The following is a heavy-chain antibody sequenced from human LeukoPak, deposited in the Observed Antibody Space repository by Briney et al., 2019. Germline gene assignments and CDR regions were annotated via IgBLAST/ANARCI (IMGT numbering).Heavy chain of an antibody. Sequence: GGSLRLSCAASGFTVSGNEMSWVRQAPGKGLEWVSSISGGSTYYADSVKGRFTISRDNSKNTLYLQMNSLRAEDTAVYYCAKVHESSWYYFDYWGQGTLVTVSS. D-gene: IGHD6-13*01. V-gene: IGHV3-38-3*01. CDR2: ISGGST. J-gene: IGHJ4*02. CDR3: AKVHESSWYYFDY. CDR1: GFTVSGNE.